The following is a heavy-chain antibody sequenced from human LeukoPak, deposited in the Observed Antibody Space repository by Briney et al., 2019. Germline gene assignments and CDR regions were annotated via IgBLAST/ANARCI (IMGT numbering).Heavy chain of an antibody. CDR3: ARESDNGDHRGHRNFDS. Sequence: PSETLSLTCSVSIASFNNATDYWNWPRQPAGKGLEWIRRIHISGVTNYNPSLQSRIIISIKPSKKQFSVQVNPVPAADTAVYYCARESDNGDHRGHRNFDSWGQGTQVTVSS. J-gene: IGHJ4*02. D-gene: IGHD4/OR15-4a*01. V-gene: IGHV4-61*02. CDR1: IASFNNATDY. CDR2: IHISGVT.